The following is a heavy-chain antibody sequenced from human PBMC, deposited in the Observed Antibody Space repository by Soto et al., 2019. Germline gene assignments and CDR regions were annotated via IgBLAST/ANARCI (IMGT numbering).Heavy chain of an antibody. CDR3: ARLTPPVSSSWYPAWYFDL. D-gene: IGHD6-13*01. CDR2: IYYSGST. Sequence: QVQLQESGPGLVKPSETLSLTCTVSGGSISSYYWSWIRQPPGKGLEWIGYIYYSGSTNYNPSLKSRVTISVDTSKNPFSLKLNSVTAADTAVYYCARLTPPVSSSWYPAWYFDLWGRGTLVTVSS. V-gene: IGHV4-59*08. CDR1: GGSISSYY. J-gene: IGHJ2*01.